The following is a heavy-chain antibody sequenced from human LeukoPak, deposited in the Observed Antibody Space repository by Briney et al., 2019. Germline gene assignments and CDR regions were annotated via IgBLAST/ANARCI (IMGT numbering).Heavy chain of an antibody. Sequence: SETLSLTCTVSGASISSSYWSWNRQAPGKRLEWIGYIYYNGNTNSNPSLKSRVTISADTSKNQFSLKLNSVTAADTAVYYCVRGNYDNRGYSNAFDIWGQGAMVTVSS. V-gene: IGHV4-59*01. J-gene: IGHJ3*02. D-gene: IGHD3-22*01. CDR2: IYYNGNT. CDR1: GASISSSY. CDR3: VRGNYDNRGYSNAFDI.